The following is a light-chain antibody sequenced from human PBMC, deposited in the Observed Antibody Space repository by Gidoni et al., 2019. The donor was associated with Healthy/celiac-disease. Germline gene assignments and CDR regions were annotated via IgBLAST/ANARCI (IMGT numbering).Light chain of an antibody. Sequence: SYELTQPPSVSGSPGQTASITCSGDKLGDKYACWYQQKPGQSPVLVIYQDSKRPSGIPERFSGSNSGNTATLTISGTQAMDEADYYCQAWDSSTPYWVFGGGTKLTVL. J-gene: IGLJ3*02. CDR1: KLGDKY. CDR2: QDS. CDR3: QAWDSSTPYWV. V-gene: IGLV3-1*01.